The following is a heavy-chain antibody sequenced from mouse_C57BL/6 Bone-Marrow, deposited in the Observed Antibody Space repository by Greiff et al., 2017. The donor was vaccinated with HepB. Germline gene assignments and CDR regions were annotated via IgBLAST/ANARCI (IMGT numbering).Heavy chain of an antibody. D-gene: IGHD2-4*01. CDR2: INPGSGGT. CDR3: ARKEKIYYDYGFAY. J-gene: IGHJ3*01. CDR1: GYAFTNYL. Sequence: VKLMESGAELVRPGTSVKVSCKASGYAFTNYLIEWVKQRPGQGLEWIGVINPGSGGTNYNEKFKGKATLTADKSSSTAYMQLSSLTSEDSAVYFCARKEKIYYDYGFAYWGQGTLVTVSA. V-gene: IGHV1-54*01.